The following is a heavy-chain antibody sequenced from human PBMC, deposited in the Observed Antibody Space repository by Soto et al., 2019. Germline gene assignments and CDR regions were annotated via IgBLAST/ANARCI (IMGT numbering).Heavy chain of an antibody. CDR2: INHSGST. CDR3: ARGAVMYYYDSSGYYGFGY. V-gene: IGHV4-34*01. CDR1: GGSFSGYY. Sequence: PSETLSLTCAVYGGSFSGYYWSWIRQPPGKGLEWIGEINHSGSTNYNPSLKSRVTISVDTSKNQFSLKLSSVTAADTAVYYCARGAVMYYYDSSGYYGFGYWGQGTLVTVSS. D-gene: IGHD3-22*01. J-gene: IGHJ4*02.